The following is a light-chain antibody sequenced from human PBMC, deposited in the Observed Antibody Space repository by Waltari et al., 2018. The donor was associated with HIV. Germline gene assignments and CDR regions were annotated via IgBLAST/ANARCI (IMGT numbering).Light chain of an antibody. CDR2: GNI. CDR1: SSTIGANSD. J-gene: IGLJ3*02. Sequence: QSVLTQPPSVSGAPGPRVTISCTGSSSTIGANSDAHRYQHLPGTAPKLLIYGNIYRPSGVPDRFSASKSVTSASLAITGLQADDEADYYCQSYDSSLSGWVFGGGTKLTV. CDR3: QSYDSSLSGWV. V-gene: IGLV1-40*01.